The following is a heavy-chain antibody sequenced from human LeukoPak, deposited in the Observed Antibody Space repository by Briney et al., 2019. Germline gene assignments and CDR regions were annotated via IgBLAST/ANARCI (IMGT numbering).Heavy chain of an antibody. CDR2: IWYDGSNK. Sequence: GRSLRLSCAASGFTFSSYGMHWVRQAPGKGLEWVAVIWYDGSNKYYADSVKGRFTISRDNSKNTLYLQMNSLRAEDTAVYYCAREAVQLWARHFVYWGQGTLVTVSS. J-gene: IGHJ4*02. D-gene: IGHD5-18*01. V-gene: IGHV3-33*01. CDR1: GFTFSSYG. CDR3: AREAVQLWARHFVY.